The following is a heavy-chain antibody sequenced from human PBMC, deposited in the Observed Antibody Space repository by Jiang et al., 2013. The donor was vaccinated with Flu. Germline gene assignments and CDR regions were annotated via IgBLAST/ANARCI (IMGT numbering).Heavy chain of an antibody. J-gene: IGHJ5*02. V-gene: IGHV1-3*01. CDR2: INAGNGNT. D-gene: IGHD2-15*01. CDR3: ARGYPGNWFDP. CDR1: GYTFTSYA. Sequence: SGAEVKKPGASVKVSCKACGYTFTSYAMHWVRQAPGQRLEWMGWINAGNGNTKYSQKFQGRVTITRDTSASTAYMEVSSLRSEDTAVYYCARGYPGNWFDPWGQGTLVTVSS.